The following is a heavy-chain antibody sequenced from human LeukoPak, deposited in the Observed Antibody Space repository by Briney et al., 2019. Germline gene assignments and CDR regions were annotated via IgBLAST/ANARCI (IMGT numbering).Heavy chain of an antibody. CDR3: ARGPRYGAVDY. V-gene: IGHV3-7*01. J-gene: IGHJ4*02. CDR1: GFTFSSYW. Sequence: GGYLRLSCAASGFTFSSYWMSWVRQAPGKGLEWVANIKQDGSEKYYVDSVKGRFTISRDNAKNSLYLQMNSLRAEDTAVYYCARGPRYGAVDYWGQGTLVTVSS. D-gene: IGHD4/OR15-4a*01. CDR2: IKQDGSEK.